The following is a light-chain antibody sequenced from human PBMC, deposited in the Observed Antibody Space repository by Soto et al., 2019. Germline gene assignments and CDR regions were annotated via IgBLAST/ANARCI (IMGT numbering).Light chain of an antibody. V-gene: IGLV1-40*01. CDR1: SSNIGAGYD. CDR2: GNS. CDR3: QSYDSSLSAVV. Sequence: QSVLTQPPSVSGAPGQRVTISCTGSSSNIGAGYDVHWYQQLPGTAPKLLIYGNSNRPSGVPDRFSGSKSGTSASLATAGLQAEDEADYYRQSYDSSLSAVVFGGGTKLTVL. J-gene: IGLJ2*01.